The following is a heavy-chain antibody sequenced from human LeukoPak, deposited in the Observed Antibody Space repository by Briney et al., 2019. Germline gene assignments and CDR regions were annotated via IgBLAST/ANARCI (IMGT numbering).Heavy chain of an antibody. Sequence: PGGSLRLSCAASGFTFSSYGMHWVRQAPGKGLEWVAVIWYDGSNKYYADSVKGRFTISRDNSKNTLYLQMNSLRAEDTAVYYCAKEQYDFWSGYYTGTFGYWGQGTLVTVSS. D-gene: IGHD3-3*01. J-gene: IGHJ4*02. CDR3: AKEQYDFWSGYYTGTFGY. V-gene: IGHV3-33*06. CDR2: IWYDGSNK. CDR1: GFTFSSYG.